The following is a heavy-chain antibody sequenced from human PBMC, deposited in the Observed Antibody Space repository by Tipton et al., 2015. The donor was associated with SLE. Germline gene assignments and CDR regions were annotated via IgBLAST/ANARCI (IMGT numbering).Heavy chain of an antibody. V-gene: IGHV4-61*01. CDR3: ASDLGYSSSSEGY. J-gene: IGHJ4*02. CDR2: IYYSGST. Sequence: TLSLTCTVSGGSVSSGSYYWSWIRQPPGKGLEWIGYIYYSGSTNYNPSLKSRVTISVDTSKNQFSLKLSSVTAADTAVYYCASDLGYSSSSEGYWGQGTLVTVSS. D-gene: IGHD6-6*01. CDR1: GGSVSSGSYY.